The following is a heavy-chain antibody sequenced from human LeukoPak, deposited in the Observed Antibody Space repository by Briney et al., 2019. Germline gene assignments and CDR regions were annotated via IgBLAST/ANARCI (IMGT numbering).Heavy chain of an antibody. J-gene: IGHJ2*01. D-gene: IGHD2-2*01. CDR3: ARGYIVVVPAAIYRYFDL. V-gene: IGHV4-4*02. CDR2: IYHSGST. Sequence: SETLSLTCAVSGGSISSSNWWSWVRQPPGKGLEWIGEIYHSGSTNYNPSLKSRVTISVDKSKNQFSLKLSSVTAADTAVYYCARGYIVVVPAAIYRYFDLWGRGTLVTVSS. CDR1: GGSISSSNW.